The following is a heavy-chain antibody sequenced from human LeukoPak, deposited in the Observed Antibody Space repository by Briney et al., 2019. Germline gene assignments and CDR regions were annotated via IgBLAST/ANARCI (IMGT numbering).Heavy chain of an antibody. CDR3: ASSSGWSLSY. CDR1: GYTFTSYD. Sequence: ASVKVSCKASGYTFTSYDINWVRQASGQGLEWMGWMNPNTGNTGYAQKFQGRVTMTRDTSTSTVYMELSSLRSEDTAVYYCASSSGWSLSYWGQGTLVTVSS. D-gene: IGHD6-19*01. V-gene: IGHV1-8*02. CDR2: MNPNTGNT. J-gene: IGHJ4*02.